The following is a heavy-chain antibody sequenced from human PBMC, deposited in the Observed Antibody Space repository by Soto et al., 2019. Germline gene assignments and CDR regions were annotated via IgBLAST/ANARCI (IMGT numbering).Heavy chain of an antibody. Sequence: EVQLVESGGGLVKPGGSLRLSCAASGFTFSSYSMNWVRQAPGKGLEWVSSISSSSSYIYYADSVKGRFTIPRDNAKNSLYLQMNSLRPEDTAVYYCARVGGQLVPGFDYWGQGTLVTVSS. J-gene: IGHJ4*02. V-gene: IGHV3-21*01. CDR2: ISSSSSYI. CDR3: ARVGGQLVPGFDY. CDR1: GFTFSSYS. D-gene: IGHD6-6*01.